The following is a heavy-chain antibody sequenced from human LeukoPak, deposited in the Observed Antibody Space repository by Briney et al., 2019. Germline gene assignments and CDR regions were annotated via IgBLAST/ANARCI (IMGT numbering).Heavy chain of an antibody. V-gene: IGHV3-15*01. Sequence: PGGSLRLSCAASGFTFSNAWMSWVRQAPGKGLEWVGRIKSKTDGGTTDYAAPVKGRFTISRDDSKNTLYLQMNSLKTEDTAVYYCTNHYVWGSYRYPYWGQGTLVTVSS. CDR3: TNHYVWGSYRYPY. CDR1: GFTFSNAW. D-gene: IGHD3-16*02. J-gene: IGHJ4*02. CDR2: IKSKTDGGTT.